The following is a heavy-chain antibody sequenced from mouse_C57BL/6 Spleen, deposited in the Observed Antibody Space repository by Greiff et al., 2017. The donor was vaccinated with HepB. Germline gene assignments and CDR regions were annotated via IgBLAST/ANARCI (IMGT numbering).Heavy chain of an antibody. D-gene: IGHD2-3*01. V-gene: IGHV1-52*01. J-gene: IGHJ2*01. CDR1: GYTFTSYW. CDR3: ARVDGSVYYFDY. CDR2: IDPSDSET. Sequence: QVQLQQPGAELVRPGSSVKLSCKASGYTFTSYWMHWVKQRPIQGLEWIGNIDPSDSETHYNQKFKDKATLTVDKSSSTAYMKLSSLTSEDSAVYYGARVDGSVYYFDYWGQGTTLTVSS.